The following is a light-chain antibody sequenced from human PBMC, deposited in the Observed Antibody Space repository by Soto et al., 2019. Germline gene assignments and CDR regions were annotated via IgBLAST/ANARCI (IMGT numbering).Light chain of an antibody. J-gene: IGLJ2*01. Sequence: QSALTQPPSASGSPGQAGTISCTGTRSDVGGYNYVSWYQQHPGKAPKLMLYEVSKRPSGLPDRFSGSKSGNTASLTVSGLQAEEEADYYCSSYVGRDNLVFGGGTKVTVL. CDR1: RSDVGGYNY. CDR2: EVS. CDR3: SSYVGRDNLV. V-gene: IGLV2-8*01.